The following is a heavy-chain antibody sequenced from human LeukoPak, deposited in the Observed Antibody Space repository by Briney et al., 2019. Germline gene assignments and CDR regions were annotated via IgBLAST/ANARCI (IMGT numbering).Heavy chain of an antibody. D-gene: IGHD4/OR15-4a*01. CDR3: ARHVHGANDP. J-gene: IGHJ5*02. CDR2: IYHSGST. Sequence: SETLSLTCTVSGGSISSYYWSWIRQPPGKGLEWIGYIYHSGSTNYNPSLKSRVTISVDTSKNQFSLKLSSVTAADTAVYYCARHVHGANDPWGQGTLVTVSS. V-gene: IGHV4-59*08. CDR1: GGSISSYY.